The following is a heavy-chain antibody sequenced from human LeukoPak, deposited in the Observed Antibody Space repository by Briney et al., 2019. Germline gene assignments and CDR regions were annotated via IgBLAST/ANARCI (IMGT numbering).Heavy chain of an antibody. V-gene: IGHV2-5*01. CDR2: IYGSDDK. Sequence: SGPTLVNPTETLTLTCTFSGFSLDSTAVGVGWVRQPPGKALEWLALIYGSDDKRYMPSLQNRLTFTKDTSKNLVVLTMANVDPVDTATYYCARQGYGYVYFDFWGRGILVTVSS. J-gene: IGHJ4*02. CDR1: GFSLDSTAVG. D-gene: IGHD5-18*01. CDR3: ARQGYGYVYFDF.